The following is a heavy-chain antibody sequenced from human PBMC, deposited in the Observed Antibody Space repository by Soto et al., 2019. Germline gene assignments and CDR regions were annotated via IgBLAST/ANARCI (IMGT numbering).Heavy chain of an antibody. J-gene: IGHJ6*02. V-gene: IGHV1-69*08. CDR2: INPILGET. Sequence: QVQLVQSGAEVKKPGSSVRVSCKASGTIFSSYTISWVRQAPGQGLEWMGRINPILGETNSAQKFQDRVTLTAEKSTNTAYMELNSLRLEDTAVYYCARGLGGRMDDWGQGTTVTVSS. CDR1: GTIFSSYT. CDR3: ARGLGGRMDD. D-gene: IGHD3-16*01.